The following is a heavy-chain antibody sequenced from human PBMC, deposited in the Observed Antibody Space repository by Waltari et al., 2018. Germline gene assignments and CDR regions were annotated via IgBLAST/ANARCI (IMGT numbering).Heavy chain of an antibody. CDR3: TSWRVVAGTGWFDS. V-gene: IGHV3-23*01. CDR1: GFSFSNYD. J-gene: IGHJ5*01. Sequence: EVQLLESGGGLVQPGGSLRLSCAASGFSFSNYDMAWVRQAPGKGLEWVSGIRNSGGHTDDGASVKGRFAISRDNARNTLHLQMNGLRAEDTAIYYCTSWRVVAGTGWFDSWGQGTLVTVSS. CDR2: IRNSGGHT. D-gene: IGHD2-15*01.